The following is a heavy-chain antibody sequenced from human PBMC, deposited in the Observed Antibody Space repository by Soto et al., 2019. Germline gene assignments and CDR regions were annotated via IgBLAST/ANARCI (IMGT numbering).Heavy chain of an antibody. Sequence: QVQLQESGPGLVKPSQTLSLTCTVSGGSISSGAYYWTWIRQHPEKGLEWIGYISYSGSTYYNPSLKSRVTISVDTSKNQFSLKLSSVTAADTAVYYCARGLAARSWFDPWGQGTLVIVSS. CDR2: ISYSGST. J-gene: IGHJ5*02. D-gene: IGHD6-6*01. CDR3: ARGLAARSWFDP. CDR1: GGSISSGAYY. V-gene: IGHV4-31*03.